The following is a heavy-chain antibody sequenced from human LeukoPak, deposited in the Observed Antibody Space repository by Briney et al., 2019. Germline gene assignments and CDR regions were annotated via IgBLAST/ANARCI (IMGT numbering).Heavy chain of an antibody. CDR1: VYTFTIYY. J-gene: IGHJ4*02. CDR2: INPSGGST. V-gene: IGHV1-46*01. CDR3: ARVRWSGSYSFDY. D-gene: IGHD1-26*01. Sequence: XSVKVSFKASVYTFTIYYMHWVRQAPGQGLEWMGIINPSGGSTSYAQKFQGRVTMTRDTSTSTVYMELSSLRSEDTAVYYCARVRWSGSYSFDYWGQGTLVTVSS.